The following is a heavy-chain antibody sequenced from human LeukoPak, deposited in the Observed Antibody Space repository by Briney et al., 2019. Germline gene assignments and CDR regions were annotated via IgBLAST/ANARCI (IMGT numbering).Heavy chain of an antibody. CDR3: ARGRIAVARTSDYFDY. Sequence: SETLSLTCAVYGGSFSGYYWSWIRQPPGKGLEWIGEINHSGSTNYNPSLKSRVTISVDTSKTQFSPKLSSVPAADTAVSYCARGRIAVARTSDYFDYWGQGTLVTVSS. CDR2: INHSGST. V-gene: IGHV4-34*01. CDR1: GGSFSGYY. D-gene: IGHD6-19*01. J-gene: IGHJ4*02.